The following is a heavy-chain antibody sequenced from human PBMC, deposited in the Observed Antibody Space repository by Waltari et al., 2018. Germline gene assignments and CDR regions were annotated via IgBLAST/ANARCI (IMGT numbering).Heavy chain of an antibody. CDR3: ALATIYYYYMDV. V-gene: IGHV4-31*03. J-gene: IGHJ6*03. CDR1: GGSISSGGYY. D-gene: IGHD5-12*01. CDR2: IYYSGST. Sequence: QVQLQESGPGLVKPSQTLSLTCTVSGGSISSGGYYWSWIRQHPGKGLGLIGSIYYSGSTYYNPSLKSRVTISVDTSKNQFSLKLSSVTAADTAVYYCALATIYYYYMDVWGKGTTVTVSS.